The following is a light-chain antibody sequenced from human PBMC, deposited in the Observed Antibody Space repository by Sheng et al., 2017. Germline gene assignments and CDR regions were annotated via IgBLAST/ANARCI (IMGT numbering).Light chain of an antibody. CDR3: QQRNNWLT. CDR2: NIS. Sequence: EIVLTQSPATLSLSPGEGATLYCRASQSVSTYLAWFQQKPGQAPRLLIYNISKRATGVPARFSASGSETDFTLTISSLEPEDFAVYYCQQRNNWLTFGGGTKVEIK. J-gene: IGKJ4*01. V-gene: IGKV3-11*01. CDR1: QSVSTY.